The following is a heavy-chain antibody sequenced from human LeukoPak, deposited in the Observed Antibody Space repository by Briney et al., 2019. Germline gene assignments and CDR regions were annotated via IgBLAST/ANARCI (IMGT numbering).Heavy chain of an antibody. CDR2: IIPISGTA. J-gene: IGHJ4*02. CDR3: ARARYYYDSSGYYSDRYYFDY. CDR1: GGTFSSYA. V-gene: IGHV1-69*13. D-gene: IGHD3-22*01. Sequence: SVKVSCKASGGTFSSYAISWVRQAPGQGLEWMGGIIPISGTANYAQKFQGRVTITADESTSTAYMELSSLRSEDTAVYYCARARYYYDSSGYYSDRYYFDYWGQGTLVTVSS.